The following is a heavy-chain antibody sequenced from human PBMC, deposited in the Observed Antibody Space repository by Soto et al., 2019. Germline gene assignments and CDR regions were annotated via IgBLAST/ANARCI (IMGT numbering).Heavy chain of an antibody. CDR1: GYTFTSYY. CDR3: TRSIITTAGTDAVDL. V-gene: IGHV1-46*03. Sequence: QVQLVQSGAEVKKPGASVRVSCKASGYTFTSYYIHWVRQAPGHGPEWMGMISPSSGGTDYAQKFQGRVTMSRDTSTSTVYMELSSLRSEDTAVYYCTRSIITTAGTDAVDLWGQGTLVTVSS. CDR2: ISPSSGGT. D-gene: IGHD6-13*01. J-gene: IGHJ3*01.